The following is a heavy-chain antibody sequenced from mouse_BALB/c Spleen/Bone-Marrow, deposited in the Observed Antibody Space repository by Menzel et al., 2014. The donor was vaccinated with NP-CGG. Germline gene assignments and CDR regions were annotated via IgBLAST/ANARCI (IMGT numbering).Heavy chain of an antibody. Sequence: EVHLVESGGGLVQPGGSLKLSCAASGFTFSSYGMSWVRQTPDKRLELVATINSNGGSTYYPDRAKGRLTISRDNAKNTLYLQMSSLKSEDTAMYYGARYYYGSSDYWGQGTALTVSS. CDR1: GFTFSSYG. J-gene: IGHJ2*01. V-gene: IGHV5-6-3*01. D-gene: IGHD1-1*01. CDR2: INSNGGST. CDR3: ARYYYGSSDY.